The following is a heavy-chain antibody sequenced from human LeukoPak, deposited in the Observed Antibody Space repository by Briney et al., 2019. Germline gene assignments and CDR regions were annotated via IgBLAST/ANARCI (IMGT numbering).Heavy chain of an antibody. CDR1: GGSISSYY. CDR3: ARDYAFDI. J-gene: IGHJ3*02. V-gene: IGHV4-59*01. Sequence: PSETLSLTCTVSGGSISSYYWSWIRQPPGKGLEWIGYIYYIGSTNYNPSLKSRVTISIDTSKNQFSLNLSSVTAADTAVYYCARDYAFDIWGQGTMVTVSS. CDR2: IYYIGST.